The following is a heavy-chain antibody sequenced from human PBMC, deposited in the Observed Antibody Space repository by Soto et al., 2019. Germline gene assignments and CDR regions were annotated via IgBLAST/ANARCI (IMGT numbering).Heavy chain of an antibody. CDR2: IYYTGST. J-gene: IGHJ5*02. CDR1: GGSVSSGSYQ. Sequence: SETLSLTCTVSGGSVSSGSYQWSWIRQSPGKGLEWIGYIYYTGSTNYNPSLKSRVTISVDTPTNQFSLKLSSVTAADTAVYYCARGSRVAVTMVRGVRNWFDPWGQGTLVTVSS. CDR3: ARGSRVAVTMVRGVRNWFDP. V-gene: IGHV4-61*01. D-gene: IGHD3-10*01.